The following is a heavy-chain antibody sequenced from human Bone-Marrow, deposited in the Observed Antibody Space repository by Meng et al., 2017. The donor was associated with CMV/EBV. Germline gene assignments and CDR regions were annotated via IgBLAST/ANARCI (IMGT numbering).Heavy chain of an antibody. CDR1: GYTFTGYY. D-gene: IGHD3-22*01. CDR2: INPNSGGT. V-gene: IGHV1-2*02. Sequence: ASVKVSCKASGYTFTGYYMHWVRQAPGQGLEWMGWINPNSGGTNYAQKFQGRVTMTRDTSISTAYMELSRLRSDDTAVYYCARAMIPPRGWFDPWGQGTLVTVSS. J-gene: IGHJ5*02. CDR3: ARAMIPPRGWFDP.